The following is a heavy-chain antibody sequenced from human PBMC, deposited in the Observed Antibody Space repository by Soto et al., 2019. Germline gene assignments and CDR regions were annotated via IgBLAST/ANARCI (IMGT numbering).Heavy chain of an antibody. CDR1: ASTFTGYT. CDR3: ARGTVTSGRWFGP. V-gene: IGHV1-18*04. CDR2: ISTFNGNT. D-gene: IGHD4-17*01. J-gene: IGHJ5*02. Sequence: QVHLVQSGTEVKEPGASVKVSCKASASTFTGYTINWVRQAPGQGLEWMGWISTFNGNTKYAGNFEGRVTMTTNTSTATAYMELKSLLFDDPAVYFCARGTVTSGRWFGPWGQGTLVSVSS.